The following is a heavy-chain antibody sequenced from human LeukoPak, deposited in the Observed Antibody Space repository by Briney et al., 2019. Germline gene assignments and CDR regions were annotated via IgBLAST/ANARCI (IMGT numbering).Heavy chain of an antibody. V-gene: IGHV3-23*01. Sequence: GGSLRLSCAASGFTFSSYAMSWVRQAPGKGLEWVSAISGSGGSTYYADSVKGRFTISRDHSKNTLYLQMNSLRAEDKAVYYCAKVGTMIVVVIPDFDYWAQGTLVTVSS. CDR2: ISGSGGST. J-gene: IGHJ4*02. D-gene: IGHD3-22*01. CDR1: GFTFSSYA. CDR3: AKVGTMIVVVIPDFDY.